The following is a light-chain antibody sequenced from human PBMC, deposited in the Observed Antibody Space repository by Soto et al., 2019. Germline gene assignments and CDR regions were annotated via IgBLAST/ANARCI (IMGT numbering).Light chain of an antibody. Sequence: SVLTQPPSVSGAPGQRVTISCTGSSSNIGAGYDVHWYQQLPGTAPKLLIYGNSNRPSGVPDRFSGSKSGTSASLAITGLQAEDEADYYCQSYDSRLSVVVFGGGTKGTVL. V-gene: IGLV1-40*01. J-gene: IGLJ2*01. CDR3: QSYDSRLSVVV. CDR2: GNS. CDR1: SSNIGAGYD.